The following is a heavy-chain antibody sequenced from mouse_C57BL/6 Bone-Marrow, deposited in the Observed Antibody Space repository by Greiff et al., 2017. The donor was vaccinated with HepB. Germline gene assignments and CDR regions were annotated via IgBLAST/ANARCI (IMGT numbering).Heavy chain of an antibody. CDR2: ISSGSSTI. D-gene: IGHD1-1*01. CDR3: ARVGYYYGRYFDY. Sequence: EVKVVESGGGLVKPGGSLKLSCAASGFTFSDYGMHWVRQAPEKGLEWVAYISSGSSTIYYADTVKGRFTISRDTAKNTLFLQMTSLRSEDTAMYYCARVGYYYGRYFDYWGQGTTLTVSS. V-gene: IGHV5-17*01. CDR1: GFTFSDYG. J-gene: IGHJ2*01.